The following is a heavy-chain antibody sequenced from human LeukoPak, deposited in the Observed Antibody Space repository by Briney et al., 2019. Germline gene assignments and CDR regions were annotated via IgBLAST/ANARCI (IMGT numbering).Heavy chain of an antibody. Sequence: GGSLRLSCAASGFTFSSYAMSWVRQAPGKGLEWVSAISGSGGSTYYADSVKGRFTISRDESKNTLYLQMNSLRAEDTAIYYCARVSGSYYPFDYWGQGTLVTVSS. CDR3: ARVSGSYYPFDY. J-gene: IGHJ4*02. V-gene: IGHV3-23*01. CDR1: GFTFSSYA. D-gene: IGHD1-26*01. CDR2: ISGSGGST.